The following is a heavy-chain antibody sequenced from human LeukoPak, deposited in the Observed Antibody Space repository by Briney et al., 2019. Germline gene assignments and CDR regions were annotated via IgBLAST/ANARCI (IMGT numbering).Heavy chain of an antibody. V-gene: IGHV1-18*01. D-gene: IGHD6-19*01. CDR1: GYTFTSYG. CDR2: ISAYNGNT. J-gene: IGHJ5*02. CDR3: ARLRSSGWYNWFDP. Sequence: GASVKVSCKASGYTFTSYGISWVRQAPGQGLEWMGWISAYNGNTNYVQKLQGRVTMTTDTSTGTAYMELRSLRSDDTAVYYCARLRSSGWYNWFDPWGQGTLVTVSS.